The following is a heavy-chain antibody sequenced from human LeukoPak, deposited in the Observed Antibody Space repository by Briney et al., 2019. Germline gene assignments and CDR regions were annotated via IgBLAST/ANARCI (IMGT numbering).Heavy chain of an antibody. CDR3: AKDRQTYYYGSGSSNFDY. CDR1: GFTFSSYG. Sequence: GGSLRLSCAASGFTFSSYGMHWVRQAPGKGLEWVAFIRYDGSNKYYADSVKGRFTISRDNSKNTLYLQMNSLRAEDTAVYYCAKDRQTYYYGSGSSNFDYWGQGTLVTVSS. CDR2: IRYDGSNK. J-gene: IGHJ4*02. V-gene: IGHV3-30*02. D-gene: IGHD3-10*01.